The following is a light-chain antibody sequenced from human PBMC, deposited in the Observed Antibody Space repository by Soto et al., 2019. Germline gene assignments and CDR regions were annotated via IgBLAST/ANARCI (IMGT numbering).Light chain of an antibody. V-gene: IGKV4-1*01. CDR3: HQYFRSPLT. CDR2: WAT. Sequence: DIGMTQSPDSLAVSLGEKATINCKSNHSGFSNSKNRNHLSWYQQKPGQPPKXXIYWATTRESGVPDRFSGSGSGTDFTLTVSGLQAEDVAIYYCHQYFRSPLTFGGGTKVDI. J-gene: IGKJ4*01. CDR1: HSGFSNSKNRNH.